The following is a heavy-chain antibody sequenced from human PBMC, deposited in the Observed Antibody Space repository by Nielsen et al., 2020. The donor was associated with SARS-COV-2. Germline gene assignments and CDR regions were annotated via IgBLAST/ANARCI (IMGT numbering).Heavy chain of an antibody. J-gene: IGHJ6*02. V-gene: IGHV1-69*05. CDR3: ARARITIFGVVIPYYYYYGMDV. CDR2: IIPIFGTA. Sequence: SVKVSCKASGGTFSSYAISWVRQAPGQGLEWMGGIIPIFGTANYAQKFQGRVTMTRDTSTSTVYMELSSLRSEDTAVYYCARARITIFGVVIPYYYYYGMDVWGQGTTVTVSS. CDR1: GGTFSSYA. D-gene: IGHD3-3*01.